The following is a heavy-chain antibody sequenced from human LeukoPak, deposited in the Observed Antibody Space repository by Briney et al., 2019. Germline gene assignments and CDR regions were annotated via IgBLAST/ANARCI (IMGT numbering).Heavy chain of an antibody. CDR3: ARDNRWRDYYDSSGYYSPFDY. Sequence: GASVKVSCKSSGYTFNSYGITWVRQAPGQGLEWMGWIHTYNGHTNYAQKFQGRVTITADESTSTAYMELSSLRSEDTAVYYCARDNRWRDYYDSSGYYSPFDYWGQGTLVTVSS. V-gene: IGHV1-18*01. J-gene: IGHJ4*02. D-gene: IGHD3-22*01. CDR1: GYTFNSYG. CDR2: IHTYNGHT.